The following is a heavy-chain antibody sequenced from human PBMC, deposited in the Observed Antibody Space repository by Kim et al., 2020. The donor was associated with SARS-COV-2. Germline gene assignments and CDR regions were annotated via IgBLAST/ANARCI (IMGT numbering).Heavy chain of an antibody. J-gene: IGHJ4*02. CDR3: ARLSYGDYGTNYFDY. V-gene: IGHV5-10-1*01. Sequence: PSFQGNVTISADKSISTAYLQGSSLKASDTAMYYCARLSYGDYGTNYFDYWGQGTLVTVSS. D-gene: IGHD4-17*01.